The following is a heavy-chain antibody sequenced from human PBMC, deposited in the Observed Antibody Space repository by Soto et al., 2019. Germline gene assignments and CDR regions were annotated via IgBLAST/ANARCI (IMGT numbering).Heavy chain of an antibody. D-gene: IGHD1-1*01. Sequence: QVQLVQSVAEVKKPGSSVKVSCKASGGTFTSYSITWVRQAPGQVLEWMGRIIPVLGIVNYAHKFQVRVTITADKSTTTAYMELSSLRSEDTAVYYCARDGLGTTRRYFDAWGQGTLVTVSS. J-gene: IGHJ4*02. CDR1: GGTFTSYS. V-gene: IGHV1-69*04. CDR3: ARDGLGTTRRYFDA. CDR2: IIPVLGIV.